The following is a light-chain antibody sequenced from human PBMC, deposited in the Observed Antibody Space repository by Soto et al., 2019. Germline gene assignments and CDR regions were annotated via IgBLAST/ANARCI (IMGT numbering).Light chain of an antibody. Sequence: QSALTQPPSASGSPGQSVTISCTGTSSDVGGHNYVSWYQQYPGKVPKLMVYEVNKRPSGVPDRFSGSKSGNTASLTVSGLQAEDEADYYCTSYAGGNNVFGTGTKVTVL. CDR1: SSDVGGHNY. V-gene: IGLV2-8*01. CDR2: EVN. CDR3: TSYAGGNNV. J-gene: IGLJ1*01.